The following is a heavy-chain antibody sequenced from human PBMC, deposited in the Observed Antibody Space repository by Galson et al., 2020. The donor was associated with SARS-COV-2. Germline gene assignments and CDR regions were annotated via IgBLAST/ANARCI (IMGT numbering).Heavy chain of an antibody. CDR3: ARVISDRNGYMPAAFDI. V-gene: IGHV3-53*01. CDR2: FYSGGYT. CDR1: GFNVSNNY. J-gene: IGHJ3*02. D-gene: IGHD5-12*01. Sequence: GESLKISCAATGFNVSNNYMTWVRQAPGKGLEWVPYFYSGGYTKYADSVKGRFTLHSDNSENTVYLQMSSLRAEDTAVYYCARVISDRNGYMPAAFDIWGQGTMVTVS.